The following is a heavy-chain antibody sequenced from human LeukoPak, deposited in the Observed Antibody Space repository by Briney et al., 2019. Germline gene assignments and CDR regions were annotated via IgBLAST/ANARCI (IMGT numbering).Heavy chain of an antibody. CDR3: TRDLMDYDVSTGLHHYYMDV. D-gene: IGHD3-9*01. V-gene: IGHV3-74*01. J-gene: IGHJ6*02. CDR2: INGDGRNI. Sequence: GGSLRLSCAASGFTFSSYWMHWVRQDPRKGLVWVSRINGDGRNINYADSVRGRFTISRDNAKNTLFLQMNTLRVEDTAVYYCTRDLMDYDVSTGLHHYYMDVWGQGTTVTVSS. CDR1: GFTFSSYW.